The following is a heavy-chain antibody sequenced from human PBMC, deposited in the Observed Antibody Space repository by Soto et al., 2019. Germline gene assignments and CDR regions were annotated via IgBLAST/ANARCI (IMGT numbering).Heavy chain of an antibody. CDR1: GFTFSSYS. V-gene: IGHV3-48*01. CDR3: ARVGVYYYYYMDV. Sequence: GGSLRLSCAASGFTFSSYSMNWVRQAPGKGLEWVSYTSSSSSTIYYADSVKGRFTISRDNAKNSLYLQMNSLRAEDTAVYYCARVGVYYYYYMDVWGKGTTVTVSS. CDR2: TSSSSSTI. D-gene: IGHD3-10*01. J-gene: IGHJ6*03.